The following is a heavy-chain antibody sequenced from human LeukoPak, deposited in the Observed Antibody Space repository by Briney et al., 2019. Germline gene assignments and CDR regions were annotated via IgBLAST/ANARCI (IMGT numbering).Heavy chain of an antibody. CDR1: GYTFTGYY. V-gene: IGHV1-2*02. CDR3: ARGNGYCSGGSCLPS. Sequence: ASVKVSCKASGYTFTGYYMHWVRQAPGQGLEWMGWINPNSGGANYAQKFQGRVTMTRDTPISTAYMELSRLRSDDTAVYYCARGNGYCSGGSCLPSWGQGTMVTVSS. J-gene: IGHJ3*01. CDR2: INPNSGGA. D-gene: IGHD2-15*01.